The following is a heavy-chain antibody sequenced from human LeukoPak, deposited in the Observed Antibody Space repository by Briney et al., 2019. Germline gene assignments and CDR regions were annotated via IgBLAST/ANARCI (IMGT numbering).Heavy chain of an antibody. CDR2: IKQDGSEK. V-gene: IGHV3-7*03. CDR3: ARRDIVATGSFDY. D-gene: IGHD5-12*01. J-gene: IGHJ4*02. Sequence: GGSLRLSCAASGFTFSSYWMSWVRQAPGKGLEWVANIKQDGSEKYYVDSGKGRFTISRDNAKNSLYLQMNSLRAEDTAVYYCARRDIVATGSFDYWGQGTLVTVSS. CDR1: GFTFSSYW.